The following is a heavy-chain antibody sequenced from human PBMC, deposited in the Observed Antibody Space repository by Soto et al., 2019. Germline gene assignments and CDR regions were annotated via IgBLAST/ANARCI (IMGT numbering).Heavy chain of an antibody. V-gene: IGHV3-15*01. CDR3: TTGRFNYGPFDY. CDR2: IKSKTDGGTT. CDR1: GFTFSNAW. D-gene: IGHD5-18*01. Sequence: GALRLSCAASGFTFSNAWMSWVRQAPGKGLEWVGRIKSKTDGGTTDYAAPVKGRFTISRDDSKNTLSLQMNSLKTEDTAVYYCTTGRFNYGPFDYWGQGTLVTVSS. J-gene: IGHJ4*02.